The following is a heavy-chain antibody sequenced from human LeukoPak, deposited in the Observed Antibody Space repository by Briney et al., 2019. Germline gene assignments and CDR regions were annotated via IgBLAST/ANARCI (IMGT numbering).Heavy chain of an antibody. CDR2: ISSSSSCI. D-gene: IGHD3-22*01. CDR3: ARGYLADYYDSSGYYVH. CDR1: GFTFSSYS. J-gene: IGHJ4*02. V-gene: IGHV3-21*01. Sequence: GGSLRLSCAASGFTFSSYSMICVRQAPGKGLVCVSSISSSSSCIYYADSVTGRFTISRDNAKNSLYLQMNSLRAEDTAVYYCARGYLADYYDSSGYYVHWGQGTLVTVSS.